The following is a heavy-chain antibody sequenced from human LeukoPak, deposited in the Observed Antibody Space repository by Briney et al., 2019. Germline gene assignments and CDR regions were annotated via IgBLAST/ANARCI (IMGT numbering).Heavy chain of an antibody. CDR2: IIPILGIA. Sequence: ASVKVSCKASGGTFSSYAISWVRQAPGQGLEWMGRIIPILGIADYAQKFQGRVTITADKSTSTAYMELSSLRSEDTAVYYCATLLDYGDYSGAFDPWGQGTLVTVSS. J-gene: IGHJ5*02. CDR1: GGTFSSYA. CDR3: ATLLDYGDYSGAFDP. D-gene: IGHD4-17*01. V-gene: IGHV1-69*04.